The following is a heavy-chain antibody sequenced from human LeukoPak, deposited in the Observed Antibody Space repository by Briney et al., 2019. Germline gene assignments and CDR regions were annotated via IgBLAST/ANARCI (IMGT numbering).Heavy chain of an antibody. D-gene: IGHD3-10*01. CDR3: VRQWFGELF. CDR1: GFTFSSYE. J-gene: IGHJ4*02. CDR2: ISSSSTTI. Sequence: GGSLRLSCAASGFTFSSYEMNWVRQAPGKGLKGVSYISSSSTTIYYADSVKGRFTISRDNAKNSLYLQMNSLRAEDTAVYYCVRQWFGELFWGQGTLVTVSS. V-gene: IGHV3-48*01.